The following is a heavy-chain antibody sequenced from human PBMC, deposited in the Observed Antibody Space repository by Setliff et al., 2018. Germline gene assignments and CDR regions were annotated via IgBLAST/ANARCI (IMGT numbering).Heavy chain of an antibody. V-gene: IGHV4-34*01. J-gene: IGHJ5*02. CDR3: ARDGERYSGSSWLES. CDR2: INYRGNT. Sequence: SETLSLTCEVHGGSFSGYYWTWIRQPPGKGLEWIGEINYRGNTNYSPSLESRVTISVDTSKNQSSLNLGSVTAADTAMYYCARDGERYSGSSWLESWGQGTLVTVSS. D-gene: IGHD6-6*01. CDR1: GGSFSGYY.